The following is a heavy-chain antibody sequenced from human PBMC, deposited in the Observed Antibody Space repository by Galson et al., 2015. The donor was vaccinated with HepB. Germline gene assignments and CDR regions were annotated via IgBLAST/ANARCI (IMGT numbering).Heavy chain of an antibody. Sequence: CAISGDSVSSHSAAWNWIRQSPSRGLEWLGRTYYRSKWYNDYAVSVKSRITINPDTSKNQFSLQLNSVTPEDTAVYYCARVAQGIAAKGWFDPWGQGTLVTVSS. D-gene: IGHD6-13*01. CDR1: GDSVSSHSAA. J-gene: IGHJ5*02. CDR3: ARVAQGIAAKGWFDP. V-gene: IGHV6-1*01. CDR2: TYYRSKWYN.